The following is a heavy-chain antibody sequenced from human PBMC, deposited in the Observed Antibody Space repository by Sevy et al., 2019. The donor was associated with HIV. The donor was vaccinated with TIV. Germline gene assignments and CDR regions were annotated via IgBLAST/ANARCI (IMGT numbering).Heavy chain of an antibody. J-gene: IGHJ4*03. CDR2: FDPEDGET. CDR1: GYTLTALS. D-gene: IGHD3-22*01. Sequence: GSVKVSCKVSGYTLTALSMHWVRQAPGKGLEWMGTFDPEDGETRFAKKFQGRVTMTEDTSTDTAYMELSSLRSEDTAVYFCATTKDYYGSSGYPFDHWGQGALVTVSS. CDR3: ATTKDYYGSSGYPFDH. V-gene: IGHV1-24*01.